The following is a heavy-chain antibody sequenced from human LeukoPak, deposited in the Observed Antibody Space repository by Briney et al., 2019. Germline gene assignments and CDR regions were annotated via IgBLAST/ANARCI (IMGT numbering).Heavy chain of an antibody. CDR3: AKGYSYRELGL. D-gene: IGHD5-18*01. CDR1: GFTFSSYG. V-gene: IGHV3-30*02. J-gene: IGHJ4*02. CDR2: IRYDGNSK. Sequence: GGSLRLSCAASGFTFSSYGMHWVRQAPGKGLEWVAFIRYDGNSKNHADSVKGRFTISRDDFKNTLYLQMSSLRAEDTAIYYCAKGYSYRELGLWGQGTLVTVSS.